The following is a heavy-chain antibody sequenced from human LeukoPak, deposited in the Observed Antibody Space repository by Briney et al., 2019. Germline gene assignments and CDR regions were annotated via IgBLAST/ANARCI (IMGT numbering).Heavy chain of an antibody. Sequence: PGGSLRLSCAASGFTFSSYSMNWVRQAPGKGLEWVSSISSGSSYIYYADSVKGRFTISRDNAKNSLYLQMNSLRAEDTAVYYCARDGSSPFSHWGQGTLVTVSS. CDR3: ARDGSSPFSH. CDR2: ISSGSSYI. V-gene: IGHV3-21*01. CDR1: GFTFSSYS. D-gene: IGHD1-26*01. J-gene: IGHJ4*02.